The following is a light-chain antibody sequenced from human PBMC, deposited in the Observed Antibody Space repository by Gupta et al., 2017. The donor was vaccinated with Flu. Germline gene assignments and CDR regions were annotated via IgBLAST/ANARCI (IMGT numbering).Light chain of an antibody. CDR1: KLADKY. CDR3: QSWDSSVVV. V-gene: IGLV3-1*01. J-gene: IGLJ2*01. CDR2: QDR. Sequence: SYDLTQPPSVSVSPGQTASITCSGDKLADKYASWYQQKPGQSPLLVIYQDRKRPSGIPERFSGSNSGNTATLTISGAQTMDEADYFCQSWDSSVVVFGGGTKLTVL.